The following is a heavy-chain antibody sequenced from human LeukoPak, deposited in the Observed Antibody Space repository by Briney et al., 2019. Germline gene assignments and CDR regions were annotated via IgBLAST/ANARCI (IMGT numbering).Heavy chain of an antibody. V-gene: IGHV4-59*08. J-gene: IGHJ4*02. D-gene: IGHD2-15*01. CDR1: GGSISSYY. CDR2: IYYSGST. CDR3: ARQTSSGGSWAFDY. Sequence: SETLSLTCTVSGGSISSYYCSWIRQPPGKGLEWIGYIYYSGSTNYNPSLKSRVTISVDTSKNQFSLKLSSVTAADTAVYYCARQTSSGGSWAFDYWGQGTLVTVSS.